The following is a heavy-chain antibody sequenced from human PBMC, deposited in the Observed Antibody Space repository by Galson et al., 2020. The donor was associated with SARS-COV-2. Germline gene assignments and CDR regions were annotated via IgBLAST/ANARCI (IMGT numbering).Heavy chain of an antibody. CDR3: ARDEGGAVAGTRYYFDY. D-gene: IGHD6-19*01. Sequence: GESLKISCAASGFTFSSYGMHWVRQAPGKGLEWVAVMWYDGSNKYYADSVKGRFTISRDNSKNTLYLQMNSLRAEDTAVYYCARDEGGAVAGTRYYFDYWGQGTVVTVCS. J-gene: IGHJ4*02. CDR2: MWYDGSNK. V-gene: IGHV3-33*01. CDR1: GFTFSSYG.